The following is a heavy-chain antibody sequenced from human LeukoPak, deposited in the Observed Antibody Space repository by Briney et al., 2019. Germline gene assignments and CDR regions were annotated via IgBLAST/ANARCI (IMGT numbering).Heavy chain of an antibody. CDR2: INPNSGGA. Sequence: ASVKVSCKASGYTLTDYYMHWVRQAPGQGLEWMGWINPNSGGANYAQKFQGRVTMTRDTSISTVYMELSRLRSDDTAVYYCARVGYYESSGYYEYWGQGTLVTVSS. CDR1: GYTLTDYY. CDR3: ARVGYYESSGYYEY. D-gene: IGHD3-22*01. V-gene: IGHV1-2*02. J-gene: IGHJ4*02.